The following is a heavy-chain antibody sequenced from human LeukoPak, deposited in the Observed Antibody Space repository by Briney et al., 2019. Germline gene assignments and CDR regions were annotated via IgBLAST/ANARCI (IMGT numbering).Heavy chain of an antibody. CDR1: GGSISSYY. CDR3: ARSRLGSNFDY. V-gene: IGHV4-59*01. CDR2: IYYSGST. Sequence: SETLSLTCTVSGGSISSYYWSWIRQPPGKGLEWIGYIYYSGSTNYNPSLKSRVTISVDTSKNQFSLKLSSVTAADTAVYYCARSRLGSNFDYWGQGTLVTVSS. D-gene: IGHD7-27*01. J-gene: IGHJ4*02.